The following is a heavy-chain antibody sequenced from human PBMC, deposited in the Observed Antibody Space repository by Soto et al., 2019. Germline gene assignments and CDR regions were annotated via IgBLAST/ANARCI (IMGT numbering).Heavy chain of an antibody. CDR2: IDPSRGAT. CDR3: ATFPRGY. CDR1: GYPFISYY. V-gene: IGHV1-46*01. Sequence: QVQLMQSGAEVKRPGASVKISCKPSGYPFISYYIHWVRQAPGQGLEWVGLIDPSRGATSYAERFQGRLSITSDKSTATVYMNVWSLTSDDTAIYYCATFPRGYWGQGTLVSGSS. J-gene: IGHJ4*02.